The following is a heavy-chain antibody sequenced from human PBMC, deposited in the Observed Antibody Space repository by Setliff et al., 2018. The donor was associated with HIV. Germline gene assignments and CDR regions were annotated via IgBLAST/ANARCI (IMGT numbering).Heavy chain of an antibody. Sequence: GSLRLSCATSGFTFNSYSMNWIRQPPGRGLEWIGEINHSGGTNYNPSLKSRVTISVDTSKTQFSLKLSSVTAADTAVYYCARRAEDYYDTSGYYYGYYFDYWGQGTLVTVSS. CDR2: INHSGGT. CDR3: ARRAEDYYDTSGYYYGYYFDY. J-gene: IGHJ4*02. V-gene: IGHV4-34*01. CDR1: GFTFNSYS. D-gene: IGHD3-22*01.